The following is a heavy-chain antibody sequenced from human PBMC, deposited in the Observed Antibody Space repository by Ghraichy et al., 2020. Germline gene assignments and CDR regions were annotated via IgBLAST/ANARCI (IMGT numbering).Heavy chain of an antibody. CDR3: AKENDLGGNPEAFDI. CDR2: ISWKSGWR. J-gene: IGHJ3*02. V-gene: IGHV3-9*01. D-gene: IGHD4-23*01. Sequence: VSGISWKSGWREYADSVKGRFTISRDNAKKSLYLQMNSLRLEDTALYYCAKENDLGGNPEAFDIWGQGT.